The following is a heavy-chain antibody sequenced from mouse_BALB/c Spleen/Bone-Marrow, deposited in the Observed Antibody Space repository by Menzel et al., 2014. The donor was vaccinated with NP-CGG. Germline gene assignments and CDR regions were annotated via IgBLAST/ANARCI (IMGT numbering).Heavy chain of an antibody. J-gene: IGHJ4*01. CDR1: GYTFTSYV. CDR2: INPYNDGT. Sequence: VQLKESGPELVKPGASVKMSCKASGYTFTSYVMHWVKQTPGQGLEWIGYINPYNDGTKYNERFKGKATLTSDKSSSTAYMELSSLTSEDSAVYYCAREGGYYAMDSWGQGTSVTVSS. V-gene: IGHV1-14*01. CDR3: AREGGYYAMDS.